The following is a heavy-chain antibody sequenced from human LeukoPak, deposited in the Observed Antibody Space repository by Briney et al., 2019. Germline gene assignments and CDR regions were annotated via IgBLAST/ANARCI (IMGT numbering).Heavy chain of an antibody. CDR1: GGSFSDYF. J-gene: IGHJ6*02. CDR2: INHSGRT. V-gene: IGHV4-34*01. D-gene: IGHD2-2*01. CDR3: ARDVVVVPAAIPYGMDV. Sequence: SETLSLTCAVYGGSFSDYFWGWIRQPPGKGLEWIGEINHSGRTYYNPSLKSRVTISVYTSKNQFSLNLSSVTAADAAVYYCARDVVVVPAAIPYGMDVWGQGTTVTVSS.